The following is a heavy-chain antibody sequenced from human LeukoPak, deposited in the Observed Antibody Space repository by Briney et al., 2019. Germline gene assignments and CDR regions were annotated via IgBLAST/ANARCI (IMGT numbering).Heavy chain of an antibody. Sequence: GGSLRLSCAASGFTFSSYWMSWVRQAPGKGLEWVANIKQDGSEKYYVDSVKGRFTISRDNAKNSLYLQMNSLRAEDTAVYYCARPYGSGSYDAFDIWGQGTMVTVSS. V-gene: IGHV3-7*03. CDR3: ARPYGSGSYDAFDI. CDR1: GFTFSSYW. D-gene: IGHD3-10*01. CDR2: IKQDGSEK. J-gene: IGHJ3*02.